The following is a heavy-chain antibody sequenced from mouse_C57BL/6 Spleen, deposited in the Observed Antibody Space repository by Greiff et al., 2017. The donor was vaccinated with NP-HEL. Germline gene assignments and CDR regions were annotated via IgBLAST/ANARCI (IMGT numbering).Heavy chain of an antibody. J-gene: IGHJ1*03. Sequence: EVQLVESGEGLVKPGGSLKLSCAASGFTFSSYAMSWVRQTPEKRLEWVAYISSGGDYIYYADTVKGRFTISRDNARNTLYLQLSSLKSEDTAMYYCTRDGWDVRWYFDVWGTGTTVTVSS. CDR2: ISSGGDYI. CDR1: GFTFSSYA. CDR3: TRDGWDVRWYFDV. D-gene: IGHD4-1*01. V-gene: IGHV5-9-1*02.